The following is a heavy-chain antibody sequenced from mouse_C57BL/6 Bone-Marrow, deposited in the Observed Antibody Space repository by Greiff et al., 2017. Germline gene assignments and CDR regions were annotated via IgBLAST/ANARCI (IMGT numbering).Heavy chain of an antibody. J-gene: IGHJ3*01. Sequence: VQLQQSGAELVRPGSSVKLSCKASGYTFTSYWMHWVKQRPIQGLEWIGNIDPSDSETHYNQKFKDKATLTVDKSSSTAYMQLSSLTSEDSAVYYCARSYWAWFAYWGQGTLVTVSA. CDR2: IDPSDSET. CDR1: GYTFTSYW. CDR3: ARSYWAWFAY. V-gene: IGHV1-52*01. D-gene: IGHD6-5*01.